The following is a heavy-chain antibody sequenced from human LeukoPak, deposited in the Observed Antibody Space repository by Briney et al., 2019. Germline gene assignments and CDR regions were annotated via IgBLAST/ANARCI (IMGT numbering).Heavy chain of an antibody. V-gene: IGHV4-4*07. CDR1: GGSIRNYY. CDR2: IYTSGST. J-gene: IGHJ4*02. D-gene: IGHD3-3*01. Sequence: SETLSLTCTVSGGSIRNYYWSWIRQPAGKGLEWIGRIYTSGSTDYNPSLKSRVTMSVDTSKNQFSLKLSSVTAADTAVYYCARTVFLEWLWVTFDYWGQGTLVTVSS. CDR3: ARTVFLEWLWVTFDY.